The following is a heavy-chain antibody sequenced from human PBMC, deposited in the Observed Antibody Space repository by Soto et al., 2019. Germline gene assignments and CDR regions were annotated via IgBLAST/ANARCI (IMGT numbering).Heavy chain of an antibody. CDR1: GYTFTSYY. D-gene: IGHD3-22*01. CDR2: INPSGGST. CDR3: ARSQMSPPPDSSGSNWFDP. V-gene: IGHV1-46*01. J-gene: IGHJ5*02. Sequence: GASVKVSCKASGYTFTSYYMHWVRQAPGQGLEWMGIINPSGGSTSYAQKFQGRVTMTRDTSTSTVYMELSSLRSEDTAVYYCARSQMSPPPDSSGSNWFDPWGQGTLVTVSS.